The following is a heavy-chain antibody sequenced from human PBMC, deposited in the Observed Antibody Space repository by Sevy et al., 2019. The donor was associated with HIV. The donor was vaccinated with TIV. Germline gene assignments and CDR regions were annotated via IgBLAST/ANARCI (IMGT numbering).Heavy chain of an antibody. V-gene: IGHV3-21*01. Sequence: GGSLRLSCAASGFTFSSYSMNWVRQAPGKGLEWVSSISSSSSYIYYADSVKGRFTISSDNAKNSLYLQMNSLRAEDTAVYYCASRGDYDSFGDYWGQGTLVTVSS. CDR2: ISSSSSYI. CDR1: GFTFSSYS. D-gene: IGHD4-17*01. J-gene: IGHJ4*02. CDR3: ASRGDYDSFGDY.